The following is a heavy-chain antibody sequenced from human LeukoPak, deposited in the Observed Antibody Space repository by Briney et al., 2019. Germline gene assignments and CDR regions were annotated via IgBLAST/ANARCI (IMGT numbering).Heavy chain of an antibody. J-gene: IGHJ6*03. CDR2: IYSGGST. CDR3: ASGSGSYRTPYYYMDV. CDR1: GFTVSSNY. D-gene: IGHD3-10*01. V-gene: IGHV3-53*01. Sequence: SGGSLRLSCVASGFTVSSNYMSWVRQAPGKGLEWGSVIYSGGSTYYADSVKGRFTIFRDNSKNTLYLQMNSLRAEDTAVYYCASGSGSYRTPYYYMDVWGTGTTVTVSS.